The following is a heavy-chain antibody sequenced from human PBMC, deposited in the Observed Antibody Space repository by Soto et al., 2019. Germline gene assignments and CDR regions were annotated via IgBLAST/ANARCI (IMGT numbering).Heavy chain of an antibody. CDR2: ISSSGSTI. Sequence: QVQLVESGGGLVKPGGSLRLSCAASGFTFSDYYMSWIRQAPGKGLEWVSYISSSGSTIYYADSVKGRFTISRDNAENSLYLQMNSLRAEDTAVYFCARVGYDFWSGYPKIYYFDYWGQGTLVTVSS. V-gene: IGHV3-11*01. D-gene: IGHD3-3*01. CDR3: ARVGYDFWSGYPKIYYFDY. J-gene: IGHJ4*02. CDR1: GFTFSDYY.